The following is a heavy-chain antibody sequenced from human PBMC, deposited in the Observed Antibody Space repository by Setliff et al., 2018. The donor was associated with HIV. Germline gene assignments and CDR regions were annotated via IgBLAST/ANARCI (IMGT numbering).Heavy chain of an antibody. CDR2: IDHSGST. J-gene: IGHJ3*01. CDR1: GGAFNDFY. Sequence: SETLSLTCAVYGGAFNDFYWGWIRQPPGKGLEWIGEIDHSGSTNNNPSLKSRLTISVDTSKKQFSLRLTSLTAADTAVYFCARFSSTGWRRAFDVWGHGTKVTVSS. CDR3: ARFSSTGWRRAFDV. V-gene: IGHV4-34*01. D-gene: IGHD6-19*01.